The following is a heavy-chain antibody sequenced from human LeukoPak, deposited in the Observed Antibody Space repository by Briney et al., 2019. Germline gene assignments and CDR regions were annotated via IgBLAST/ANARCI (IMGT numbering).Heavy chain of an antibody. J-gene: IGHJ4*02. D-gene: IGHD5-12*01. CDR1: GYTFTSYD. V-gene: IGHV1-8*01. Sequence: ASVKVSCTASGYTFTSYDINWVRQATGQGLEWMGWMNPNSGNTGYAQKFQGRVTMTRNTSISTAYMELSSLRSEDTAVYYCARGRRYSGYDAFGYWGQGTLVTVSS. CDR3: ARGRRYSGYDAFGY. CDR2: MNPNSGNT.